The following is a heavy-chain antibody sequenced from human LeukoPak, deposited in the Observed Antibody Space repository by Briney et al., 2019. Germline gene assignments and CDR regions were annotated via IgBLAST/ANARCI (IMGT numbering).Heavy chain of an antibody. CDR2: IIPILGIA. D-gene: IGHD3-10*01. CDR3: ARDHQVRGVIVGY. V-gene: IGHV1-69*04. Sequence: ASVKVSCKASGGTFSSYAISWVRQAPGQGLEWMGRIIPILGIANYAQKFQGRVTITADKSTSTAYMELSSLRSEDTAVYYCARDHQVRGVIVGYWGQGTLVTVSS. J-gene: IGHJ4*02. CDR1: GGTFSSYA.